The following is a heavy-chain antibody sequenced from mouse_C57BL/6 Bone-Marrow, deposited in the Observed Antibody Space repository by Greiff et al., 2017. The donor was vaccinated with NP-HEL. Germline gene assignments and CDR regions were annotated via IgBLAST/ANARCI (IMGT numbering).Heavy chain of an antibody. J-gene: IGHJ4*01. CDR2: ISYDGSN. CDR1: GYSITSGYY. V-gene: IGHV3-6*01. Sequence: VQLKESGPGLVKPSQSLSLTCSVTGYSITSGYYWNWIRQFPGNKLEWMGYISYDGSNNYNPSLKNRISITRDTSKNQFFLKLNSVTTEDTATYYCARAYYYGSSYGYYAMDDWGQGTSVTVSS. CDR3: ARAYYYGSSYGYYAMDD. D-gene: IGHD1-1*01.